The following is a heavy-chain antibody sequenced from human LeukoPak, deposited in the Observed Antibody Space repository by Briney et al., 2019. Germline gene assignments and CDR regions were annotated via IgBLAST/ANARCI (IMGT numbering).Heavy chain of an antibody. V-gene: IGHV4-30-2*01. J-gene: IGHJ4*02. CDR3: ARYSSGWYEGNFDY. CDR1: GGSISSGGYS. CDR2: IYHSGST. D-gene: IGHD6-19*01. Sequence: SQTLSLTCAVSGGSISSGGYSWSWIRQPPGKGLEWIGYIYHSGSTYYNPSLKSRVTISVDRSKNQFSLKLSSVTAADTAVYYCARYSSGWYEGNFDYWGQGTLVTVSS.